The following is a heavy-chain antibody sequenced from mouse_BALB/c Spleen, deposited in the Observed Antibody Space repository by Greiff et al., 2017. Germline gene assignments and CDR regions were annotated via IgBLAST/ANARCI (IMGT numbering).Heavy chain of an antibody. D-gene: IGHD3-1*01. CDR1: GFTFSSFG. CDR2: ISSGSSTI. CDR3: ARSGYGDFDY. V-gene: IGHV5-17*02. Sequence: EVQLVESGGGLVQPGGSRKLSCAASGFTFSSFGMHWVRQAPEKGLEWVAYISSGSSTIYYADTVKGRFTISRDNPKNTLFLQMTSLRSEDTAMYYGARSGYGDFDYWGQGTTLTVSS. J-gene: IGHJ2*01.